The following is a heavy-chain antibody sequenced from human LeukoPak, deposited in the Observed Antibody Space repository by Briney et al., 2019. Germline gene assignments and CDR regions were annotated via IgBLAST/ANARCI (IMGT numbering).Heavy chain of an antibody. D-gene: IGHD3-3*01. J-gene: IGHJ3*02. CDR2: ISSSSSTI. CDR3: ARDPPGDFWSPSRAFDI. CDR1: GFTSSSYS. Sequence: PGGSLRLSCAASGFTSSSYSMNWVRQAPGKGLEWVSYISSSSSTIYYADSVKGRFTISRDNSKNTLYLQMNSLRAEDTAVYYCARDPPGDFWSPSRAFDIWGQGTMVTVSS. V-gene: IGHV3-48*01.